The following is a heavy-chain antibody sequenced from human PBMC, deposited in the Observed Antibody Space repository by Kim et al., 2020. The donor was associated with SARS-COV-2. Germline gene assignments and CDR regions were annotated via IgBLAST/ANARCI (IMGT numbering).Heavy chain of an antibody. V-gene: IGHV3-15*01. CDR2: IKSKTDGGTT. Sequence: GGSLRLSCAASGFTFSNDWMSWVRQAPGKGLEWVGRIKSKTDGGTTDYAAPVKGRFTISRDDSKNTLYLQMNSLKTEDTAVYYCTTDGRVGAANFDYWGQGTLVTVSS. J-gene: IGHJ4*02. D-gene: IGHD1-26*01. CDR3: TTDGRVGAANFDY. CDR1: GFTFSNDW.